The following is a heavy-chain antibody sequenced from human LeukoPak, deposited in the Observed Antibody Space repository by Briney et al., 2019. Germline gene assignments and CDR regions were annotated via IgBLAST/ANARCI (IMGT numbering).Heavy chain of an antibody. CDR2: IYYSGST. Sequence: SETLSLTCTVSGGSISSSSYYWGWIRQPPGKGLEWIGSIYYSGSTYYNPSLKSRVTISVDTSKNQFSLKLSSVTAADTAVYYCARDPYYYGSGAQRGYWGQGTLVTVSS. D-gene: IGHD3-10*01. CDR3: ARDPYYYGSGAQRGY. V-gene: IGHV4-39*02. CDR1: GGSISSSSYY. J-gene: IGHJ4*02.